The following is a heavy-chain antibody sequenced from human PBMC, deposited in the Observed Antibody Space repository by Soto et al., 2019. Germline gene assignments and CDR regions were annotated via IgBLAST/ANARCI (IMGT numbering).Heavy chain of an antibody. CDR1: GFTFSGSP. D-gene: IGHD3-10*01. CDR3: TISYGSGTYYNDGPRYYYGMDV. J-gene: IGHJ6*02. V-gene: IGHV3-73*01. CDR2: IRSKANTYAT. Sequence: PGGSLRLSCAVSGFTFSGSPMHWVRQASGKGLEWVGRIRSKANTYATAYAASVKGRFTISRDDSENTAYLQMKRLKTEDTAVYYCTISYGSGTYYNDGPRYYYGMDVWGQGTTVTVSS.